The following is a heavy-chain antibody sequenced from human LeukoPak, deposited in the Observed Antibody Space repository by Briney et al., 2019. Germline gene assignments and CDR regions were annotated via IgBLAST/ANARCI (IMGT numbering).Heavy chain of an antibody. J-gene: IGHJ3*02. Sequence: PSETLSLACTVSGGSISSYYWSWIRQPAGKGLEWIGRIYTSGSTNYNPSLKSRVTMSVDTSKNQFSLKLSSVTAADTAVYYCARDQPEWPGDAFDIWGQGTMVTVSS. CDR2: IYTSGST. V-gene: IGHV4-4*07. D-gene: IGHD3-3*01. CDR3: ARDQPEWPGDAFDI. CDR1: GGSISSYY.